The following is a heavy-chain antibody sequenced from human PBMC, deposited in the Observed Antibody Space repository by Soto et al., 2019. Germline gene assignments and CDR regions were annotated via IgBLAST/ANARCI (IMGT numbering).Heavy chain of an antibody. CDR1: GFTFSSYG. J-gene: IGHJ5*01. CDR2: ISYDGSNK. Sequence: PGGSLRLSWAASGFTFSSYGRHWVRQAPGKGLEWVAVISYDGSNKYYADSVKGRFTISRDNSKNTLYLQMNSLRAEDTAVYYCAKEFYYYDSGRPAGYSRAQRTPVTVS. D-gene: IGHD3-22*01. CDR3: AKEFYYYDSGRPAGYS. V-gene: IGHV3-30*18.